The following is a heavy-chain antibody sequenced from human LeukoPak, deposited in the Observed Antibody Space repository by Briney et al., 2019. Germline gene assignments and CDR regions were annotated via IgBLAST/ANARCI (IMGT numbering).Heavy chain of an antibody. CDR2: IYYSGST. J-gene: IGHJ6*02. V-gene: IGHV4-59*01. CDR3: ASLPSRYYGMDV. Sequence: SETLSLTCTVSGGSISSYYWSWIRQPPGKGLEWIGYIYYSGSTNYNPSLKSRVTISVDTSKNQFSLKLSSVTAADTAVYYCASLPSRYYGMDVWGQGTTVTVSS. CDR1: GGSISSYY.